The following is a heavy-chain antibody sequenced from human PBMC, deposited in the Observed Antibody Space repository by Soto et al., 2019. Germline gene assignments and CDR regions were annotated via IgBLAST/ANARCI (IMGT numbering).Heavy chain of an antibody. Sequence: EVQLVESGGGLVQPGGSLRLSCAASGFTFSSYSMNWVRQAPGKGREWGSYISSSSSTIYYADSVKGRFTISRDNAKNSLYLQMNSLRDEDTAVYYCARPLYYDSSGYYYGGFDYWGQGTLVTVSS. D-gene: IGHD3-22*01. CDR2: ISSSSSTI. CDR3: ARPLYYDSSGYYYGGFDY. J-gene: IGHJ4*02. CDR1: GFTFSSYS. V-gene: IGHV3-48*02.